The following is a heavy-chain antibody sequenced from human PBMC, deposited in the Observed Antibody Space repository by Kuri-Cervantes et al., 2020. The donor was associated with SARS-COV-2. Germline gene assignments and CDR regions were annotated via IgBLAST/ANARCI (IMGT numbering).Heavy chain of an antibody. CDR2: IYYLGNT. V-gene: IGHV4-39*07. Sequence: GSLRLSCSVSRGSISSTSYYWAWIRQPPGKGLEWIGSIYYLGNTFYNPSLNSRVTISVDTSKNQFSLKLSSVTAADTAVYYCARALWSGYCTFDIWGQGTMVTVSS. J-gene: IGHJ3*02. CDR1: RGSISSTSYY. D-gene: IGHD3-3*01. CDR3: ARALWSGYCTFDI.